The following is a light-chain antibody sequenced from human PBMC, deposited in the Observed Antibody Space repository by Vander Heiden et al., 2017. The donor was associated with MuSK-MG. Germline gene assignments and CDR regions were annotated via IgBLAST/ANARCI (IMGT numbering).Light chain of an antibody. J-gene: IGLJ2*01. V-gene: IGLV1-47*01. Sequence: QSLLTQPPPASGTPGQWVSISCSGSTSNIGNNYVSWYQSLPGTAPKLLIYRDHQRPSGVPDRFSASKSRTSASLAISGLRSEDEADYYCEAWDDSLSGPIFGGGTKLTVL. CDR1: TSNIGNNY. CDR2: RDH. CDR3: EAWDDSLSGPI.